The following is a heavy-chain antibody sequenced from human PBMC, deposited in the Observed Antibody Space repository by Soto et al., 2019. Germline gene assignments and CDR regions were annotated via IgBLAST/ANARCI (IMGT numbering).Heavy chain of an antibody. CDR2: IWYDGSNK. D-gene: IGHD6-19*01. V-gene: IGHV3-33*01. Sequence: QVQVVESGGGVVQPGRSLRLSCTASGFTFSGHAMHWVRQPPGKGLEWVAPIWYDGSNKYYADSVKGRFTISRDNSKNTLYVQMDSLRVEDTAVYYCARDGQSLAPYVLDVWGQGTSVTVSS. J-gene: IGHJ6*02. CDR1: GFTFSGHA. CDR3: ARDGQSLAPYVLDV.